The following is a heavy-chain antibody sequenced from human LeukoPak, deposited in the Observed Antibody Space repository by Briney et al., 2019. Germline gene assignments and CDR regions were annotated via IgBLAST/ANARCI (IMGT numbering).Heavy chain of an antibody. CDR1: GGSISSYY. V-gene: IGHV4-4*07. CDR2: IYTSGST. Sequence: SETLSLTCTVSGGSISSYYWSWIRQPAGKGLEWIGRIYTSGSTNYNPSLKSRVTISVDTSKNQFSLKLSSVTAADTAVYYCARGGYCSSTSCYQRFDPWGQGTLVTVSS. J-gene: IGHJ5*02. D-gene: IGHD2-2*01. CDR3: ARGGYCSSTSCYQRFDP.